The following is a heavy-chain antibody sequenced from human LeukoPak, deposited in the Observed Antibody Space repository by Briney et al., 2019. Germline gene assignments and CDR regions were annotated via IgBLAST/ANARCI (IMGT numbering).Heavy chain of an antibody. J-gene: IGHJ4*02. D-gene: IGHD5-12*01. CDR2: IKQDRSEK. Sequence: PGGSLRLSCAASGFTFSSYWMSWVRQAPGKGLEWVANIKQDRSEKHYVDSVNGRFTISRDNAKNSLHLQMHSLRAEDTAVYYCARDRSLRNRGFSGYDYGAFDNWGQGTLVTVSS. CDR1: GFTFSSYW. CDR3: ARDRSLRNRGFSGYDYGAFDN. V-gene: IGHV3-7*04.